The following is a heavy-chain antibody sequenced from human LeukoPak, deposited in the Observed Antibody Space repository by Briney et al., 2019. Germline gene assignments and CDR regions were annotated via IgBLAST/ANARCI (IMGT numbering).Heavy chain of an antibody. V-gene: IGHV1-3*01. Sequence: ASVKVSCKASGYTFTSYAMHWVRQAPGQRLEWMGWINAGNGNTKYSQKFQGRVTITRDTSASTAYMELSSLRSEDTAVYYCARSETIESNYYYYGMDVWGQGTTVTVS. CDR2: INAGNGNT. J-gene: IGHJ6*02. CDR1: GYTFTSYA. CDR3: ARSETIESNYYYYGMDV. D-gene: IGHD3-9*01.